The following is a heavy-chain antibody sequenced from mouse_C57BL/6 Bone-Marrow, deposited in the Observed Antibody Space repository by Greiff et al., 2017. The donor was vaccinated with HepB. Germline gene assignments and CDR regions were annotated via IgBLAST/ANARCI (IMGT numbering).Heavy chain of an antibody. V-gene: IGHV2-6-1*01. J-gene: IGHJ4*01. CDR1: GFSLTSYG. Sequence: VKLVESGPGLVAPSQSLSITCTVSGFSLTSYGVHWVRQPPGKGLEWLVVIGSDGSTTYNSALKSRLSTSKDNSKSQVFLKMNSLQTDDTAMYYCARHYITTAYYAMDYWGQGTSVTVSS. CDR3: ARHYITTAYYAMDY. CDR2: IGSDGST. D-gene: IGHD1-1*01.